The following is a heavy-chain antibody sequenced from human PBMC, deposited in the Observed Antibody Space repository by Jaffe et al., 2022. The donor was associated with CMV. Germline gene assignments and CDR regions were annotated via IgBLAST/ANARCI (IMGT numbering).Heavy chain of an antibody. V-gene: IGHV3-30*03. CDR2: ISYDGSNK. J-gene: IGHJ6*02. CDR1: GFTFSSYG. D-gene: IGHD6-13*01. Sequence: QVQLVESGGGVVQPGRSLRLSCAASGFTFSSYGMHWVRQAPGKGLEWVAVISYDGSNKYYADSVKGRFTISRDNSKNTLYLQMNSLRAEDTAVYYCATQIAAAGTAGIDYYGMDVWGQGTTVTVSS. CDR3: ATQIAAAGTAGIDYYGMDV.